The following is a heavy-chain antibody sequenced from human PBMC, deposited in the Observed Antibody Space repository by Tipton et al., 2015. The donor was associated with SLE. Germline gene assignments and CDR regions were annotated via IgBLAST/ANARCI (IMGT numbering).Heavy chain of an antibody. J-gene: IGHJ4*02. CDR1: GGSIRSSNW. Sequence: TLSLTCAVSGGSIRSSNWWSWVRQPPGKGLEWIGEIHHSGSTNSNPSLKSRVTISVDKSKNQFSLKLSPVTVADPAVYYCAKDYNHDNADYNWGQGTPVIVSS. V-gene: IGHV4-4*02. CDR3: AKDYNHDNADYN. D-gene: IGHD4-17*01. CDR2: IHHSGST.